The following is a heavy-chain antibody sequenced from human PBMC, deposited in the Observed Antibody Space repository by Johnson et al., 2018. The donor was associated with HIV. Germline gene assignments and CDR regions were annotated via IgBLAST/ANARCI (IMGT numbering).Heavy chain of an antibody. D-gene: IGHD5-24*01. J-gene: IGHJ3*02. CDR2: IYNDRNT. CDR3: ALRDGYKYELDPVRHFDI. CDR1: AFTFSYYS. Sequence: VQLVESGLGLIKPGRSLRLSSASSAFTFSYYSMHWVRQAPGKGLAWVSVIYNDRNTYYADSVKVRFTISRDNSKNTLSLQMISLRAQDTDMYYCALRDGYKYELDPVRHFDIWGQGTMVTVSS. V-gene: IGHV3-66*01.